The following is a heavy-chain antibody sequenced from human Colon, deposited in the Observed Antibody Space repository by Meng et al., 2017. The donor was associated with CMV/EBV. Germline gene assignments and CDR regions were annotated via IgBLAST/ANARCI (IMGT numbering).Heavy chain of an antibody. J-gene: IGHJ4*02. Sequence: SETLSLTCTVSGGSLTGYYWSWIRQPPGKGLEWIGTIFYTGNTYYNPSLKSRVTVSVDTSKNQFSLKLNSVTAADTAVYYCANFPTSPVVPPFDYWGQGTLVTVSS. CDR3: ANFPTSPVVPPFDY. CDR1: GGSLTGYY. CDR2: IFYTGNT. V-gene: IGHV4-39*07. D-gene: IGHD3-22*01.